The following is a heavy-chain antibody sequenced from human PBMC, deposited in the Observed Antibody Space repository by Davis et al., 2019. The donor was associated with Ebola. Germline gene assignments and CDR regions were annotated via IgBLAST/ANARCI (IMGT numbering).Heavy chain of an antibody. D-gene: IGHD3-3*02. CDR2: MYPGDSDT. CDR1: GYYFSNYW. V-gene: IGHV5-51*01. CDR3: ARQSHHFLSGPRTWFDP. J-gene: IGHJ5*02. Sequence: GESLKISCKGSGYYFSNYWIGWVRQLPGKGLEWMGFMYPGDSDTRYSPSFQGQVTISADKSLSVAYLQWNSLKASDTAIYYCARQSHHFLSGPRTWFDPWGQGTLVTVSS.